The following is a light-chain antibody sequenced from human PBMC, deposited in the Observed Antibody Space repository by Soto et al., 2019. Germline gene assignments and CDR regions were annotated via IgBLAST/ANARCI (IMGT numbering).Light chain of an antibody. CDR2: DVS. CDR1: SSDVGGYDY. CDR3: RSYTSSSTPV. V-gene: IGLV2-14*01. J-gene: IGLJ2*01. Sequence: QSVLTQPASVSGSPGQSITISCTGTSSDVGGYDYVSWYQQHPGKAPKLMFYDVSNRPSGVSNRFSGSKSGNTASLTISGLQAEDEADYYCRSYTSSSTPVFGGGTKLTVL.